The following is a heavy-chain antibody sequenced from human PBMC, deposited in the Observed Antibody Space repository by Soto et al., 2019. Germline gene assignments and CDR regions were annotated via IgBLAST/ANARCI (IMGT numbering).Heavy chain of an antibody. CDR2: TYYRSRWYY. CDR1: GDSVSSNSAS. Sequence: SQTRSLTCTISGDSVSSNSASWNWIRQSPSRGLEWLGRTYYRSRWYYDYAESVKSRISINPDTSKNQFSLQLNSVTSDDTGVYYCLTDPIKVWPSDYWGQGTPVTVSS. J-gene: IGHJ4*02. D-gene: IGHD2-8*01. CDR3: LTDPIKVWPSDY. V-gene: IGHV6-1*01.